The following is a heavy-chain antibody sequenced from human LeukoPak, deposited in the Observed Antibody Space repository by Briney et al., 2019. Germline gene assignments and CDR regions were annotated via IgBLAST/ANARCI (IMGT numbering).Heavy chain of an antibody. CDR3: VRDFLGESGAGGC. Sequence: GGSLRLSCAASGFPFRSDTMNWVRQAPGKGLDWVSSISPSGSSTYNAASVTGRFTISRDNAKDAVYLQMNSLRGEDTAVYYCVRDFLGESGAGGCWGQGTLVTVSS. J-gene: IGHJ4*02. D-gene: IGHD3-10*01. CDR1: GFPFRSDT. V-gene: IGHV3-21*01. CDR2: ISPSGSST.